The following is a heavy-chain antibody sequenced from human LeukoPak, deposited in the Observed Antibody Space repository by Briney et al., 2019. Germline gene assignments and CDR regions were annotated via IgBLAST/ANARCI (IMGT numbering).Heavy chain of an antibody. V-gene: IGHV3-15*05. CDR2: IKSKNDGGTT. D-gene: IGHD3-3*01. CDR1: GFTVSSNY. CDR3: TTFPSGFDI. J-gene: IGHJ3*02. Sequence: PGGSLRLSCAASGFTVSSNYMSWVRQAPGKGLEWVGRIKSKNDGGTTDYAAPVKGRVTISRDDPKNTLYLQMNSLKTEDTALYYCTTFPSGFDIWGQGTMVTVSS.